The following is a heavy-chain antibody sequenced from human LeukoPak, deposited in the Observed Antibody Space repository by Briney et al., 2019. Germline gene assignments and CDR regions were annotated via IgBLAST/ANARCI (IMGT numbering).Heavy chain of an antibody. CDR1: GGSISSSSSY. CDR2: IFHSGRT. CDR3: ARRLGYFDIGHFDY. D-gene: IGHD3-9*01. Sequence: PSETLSPTCTVSGGSISSSSSYWGWIRQPPGKGLEWIGHIFHSGRTSYNPSLMSRVTISVDTSKNQFSLKLSSVTAADTAVYYCARRLGYFDIGHFDYWGQGTLVTVSS. V-gene: IGHV4-39*01. J-gene: IGHJ4*02.